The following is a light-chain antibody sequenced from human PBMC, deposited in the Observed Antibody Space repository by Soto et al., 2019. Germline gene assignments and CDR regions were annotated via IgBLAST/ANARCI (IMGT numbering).Light chain of an antibody. J-gene: IGKJ1*01. CDR1: QGISSY. V-gene: IGKV1-8*01. CDR3: QQYYTYPWT. CDR2: TAS. Sequence: AIRMTQSPSSLSASTGDRVTITCRASQGISSYLAWYQQKPGKAPKVLIHTASTLQGGVPSRFSSSGSGTDFPLTISRLQSEDFANYYCQQYYTYPWTFGQGTKVEVK.